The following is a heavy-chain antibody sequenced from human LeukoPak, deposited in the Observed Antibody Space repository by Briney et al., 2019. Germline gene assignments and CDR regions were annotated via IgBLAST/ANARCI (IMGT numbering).Heavy chain of an antibody. CDR1: GGSINSYY. CDR2: IGSSGSIT. J-gene: IGHJ4*02. V-gene: IGHV3-11*04. Sequence: LSLTCTVSGGSINSYYWSWIRQAPGKGLEWVSYIGSSGSITYYADSVKGRFTISRDNAKNSLYLQMNSLRAEDTAVYYCARFKLSSGYDPFDYWGQGTPVTVSS. D-gene: IGHD5-12*01. CDR3: ARFKLSSGYDPFDY.